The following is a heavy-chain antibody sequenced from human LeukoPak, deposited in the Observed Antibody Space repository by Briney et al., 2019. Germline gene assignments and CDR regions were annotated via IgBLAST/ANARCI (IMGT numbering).Heavy chain of an antibody. CDR1: GFTVSSNY. CDR2: IYSGGST. CDR3: AKGGVSEVIAHLDY. V-gene: IGHV3-53*01. D-gene: IGHD2-8*02. Sequence: GGSLRLSCAASGFTVSSNYMSWVRQAPGKGLEWVSVIYSGGSTYYADSVKGRFTISRDNSKNTLYLQMNSLRAEDTAVYYCAKGGVSEVIAHLDYWGQGTLVTVSS. J-gene: IGHJ4*02.